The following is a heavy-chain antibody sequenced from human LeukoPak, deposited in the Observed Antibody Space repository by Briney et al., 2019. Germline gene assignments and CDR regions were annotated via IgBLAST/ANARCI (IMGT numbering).Heavy chain of an antibody. V-gene: IGHV3-23*01. CDR1: GFTFSSYA. CDR2: ISGSGGST. J-gene: IGHJ4*02. D-gene: IGHD1-7*01. Sequence: GGSLRLSCAASGFTFSSYAMSWVRQAPGKGLEWVSAISGSGGSTYYADSVKGRFTISRDNSKNTLYPQMNSLRAEDTAVYYCAKEGVSTGTRRGPGDYWGQGTLVTVSS. CDR3: AKEGVSTGTRRGPGDY.